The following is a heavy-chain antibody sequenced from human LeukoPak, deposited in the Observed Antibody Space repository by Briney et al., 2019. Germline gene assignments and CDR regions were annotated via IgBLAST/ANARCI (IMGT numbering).Heavy chain of an antibody. CDR2: ISSSSSYI. V-gene: IGHV3-21*01. J-gene: IGHJ6*02. CDR1: GFTFISYS. CDR3: ARVRVRGVSKGNGMDV. D-gene: IGHD3-10*01. Sequence: GSLRLSCAASGFTFISYSMNWVRQAPGKGLEWVSSISSSSSYIYYADSVKGRFTISRDNAKNSLYLQMNSLRAEDTAVYYCARVRVRGVSKGNGMDVWGQGTTVTVSS.